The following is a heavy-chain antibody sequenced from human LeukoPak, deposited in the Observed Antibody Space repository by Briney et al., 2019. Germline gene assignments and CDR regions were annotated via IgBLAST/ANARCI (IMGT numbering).Heavy chain of an antibody. J-gene: IGHJ4*02. CDR3: ARESKGYCSDPSCFLDY. CDR2: ISSSGTTI. V-gene: IGHV3-11*01. Sequence: GGSLRLSCAASGFTFSDYYMNWIRQAPGKGLEWVSYISSSGTTIYYADSVKGRFTISRDNAKNSLYLQMNSLRAEDTAVYYCARESKGYCSDPSCFLDYWGQGTLVTVSS. D-gene: IGHD2-2*01. CDR1: GFTFSDYY.